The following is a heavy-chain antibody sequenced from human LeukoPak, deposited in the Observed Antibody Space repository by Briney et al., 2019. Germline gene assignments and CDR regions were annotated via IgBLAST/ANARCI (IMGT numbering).Heavy chain of an antibody. CDR2: INPNSGGT. CDR1: GYTFTGYY. Sequence: GASVKVSCKASGYTFTGYYMHWVRQAPGQGLEWMGWINPNSGGTSYAQKFQGRVTMTRDTSISTAYMELSRLRSDDTAVYYCARGRPIPTRRITMVRGVITDYFDYWGQGTLVTVSS. CDR3: ARGRPIPTRRITMVRGVITDYFDY. V-gene: IGHV1-2*02. J-gene: IGHJ4*02. D-gene: IGHD3-10*01.